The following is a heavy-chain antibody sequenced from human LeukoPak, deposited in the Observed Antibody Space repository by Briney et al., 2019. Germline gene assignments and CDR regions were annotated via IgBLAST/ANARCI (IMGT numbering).Heavy chain of an antibody. CDR2: IIPIFGTA. Sequence: ASVKVSCKASGYTFTSYDINWVRQAPGQGLEWMGRIIPIFGTANYAQKFQGRVTITTDESTSTAYMELSSLRSEDTAVYYCARDMGYGWFDPWGQGTLVTVSS. CDR1: GYTFTSYD. D-gene: IGHD5-12*01. V-gene: IGHV1-69*05. CDR3: ARDMGYGWFDP. J-gene: IGHJ5*02.